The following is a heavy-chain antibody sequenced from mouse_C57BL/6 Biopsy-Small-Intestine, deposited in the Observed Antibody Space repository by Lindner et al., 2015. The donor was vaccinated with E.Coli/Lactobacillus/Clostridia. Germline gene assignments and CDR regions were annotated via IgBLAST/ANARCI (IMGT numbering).Heavy chain of an antibody. J-gene: IGHJ1*03. V-gene: IGHV1-22*01. CDR3: ARERVFITTVVATRYFDV. D-gene: IGHD1-1*01. CDR1: GYTFTDYN. Sequence: VQLQESGPELVKPGASVKMSCKASGYTFTDYNMHWVKQSHGKSLEWIGYINPNNGGTSYNQKFKGKATLTVNKSSSTAYMELRSLTSENSAVYYCARERVFITTVVATRYFDVWGTGTTVTVSS. CDR2: INPNNGGT.